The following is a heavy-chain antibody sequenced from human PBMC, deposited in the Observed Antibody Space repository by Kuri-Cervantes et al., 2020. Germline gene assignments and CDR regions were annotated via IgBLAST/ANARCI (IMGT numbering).Heavy chain of an antibody. CDR2: ISWNSDNI. D-gene: IGHD3-10*01. Sequence: SLKISCTTSGFIYDDYAMHWVRQVPGKGLEWVSGISWNSDNIAYADSVKGRFTISRDNSKSTLYLQMNSLRAEDTAVYYCANDRGGSAWGQGTLVTVSS. V-gene: IGHV3-9*01. CDR3: ANDRGGSA. J-gene: IGHJ5*02. CDR1: GFIYDDYA.